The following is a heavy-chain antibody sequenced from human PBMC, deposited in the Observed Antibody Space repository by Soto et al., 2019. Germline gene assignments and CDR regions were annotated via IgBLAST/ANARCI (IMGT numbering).Heavy chain of an antibody. CDR1: GASISTGGYS. D-gene: IGHD1-26*01. V-gene: IGHV4-30-2*01. CDR2: IYESGRT. CDR3: ARGDRYSGSFSDYFDP. Sequence: SETLSLTCIVSGASISTGGYSWSWIRQPPGKGPEWIGYIYESGRTYYKPSLKSRASISMDKSRNQFSVRLTAVTAADTAVYFCARGDRYSGSFSDYFDPWGQGTLVTVS. J-gene: IGHJ5*02.